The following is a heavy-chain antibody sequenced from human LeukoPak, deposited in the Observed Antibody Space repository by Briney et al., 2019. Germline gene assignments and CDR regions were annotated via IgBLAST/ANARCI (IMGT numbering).Heavy chain of an antibody. CDR3: ARGPPNYYDNSGPQAWFDP. CDR1: GSSISSGTYY. J-gene: IGHJ5*02. CDR2: IYTGGST. V-gene: IGHV4-61*02. Sequence: PSQTLSLTCTVSGSSISSGTYYWSWIRQPAGKGLEWIGRIYTGGSTNCNPSLKSRVTLSVDTSKNQFSLKLSSVTATDTAVYYCARGPPNYYDNSGPQAWFDPWGQGTLVTVSS. D-gene: IGHD3-22*01.